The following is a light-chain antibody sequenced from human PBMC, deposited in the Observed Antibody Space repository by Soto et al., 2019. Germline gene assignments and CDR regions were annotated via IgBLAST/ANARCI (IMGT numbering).Light chain of an antibody. CDR2: AAS. Sequence: DIQMTQSPSSLSASVGDRVTITCRASQTINTYLNWYQQKPGKAPKLLIYAASSLQSGVPSRFSGSGSGTDFTLTISSLQPEDFATYYCQQSYSNFWTFGQGTKVEIQ. V-gene: IGKV1-39*01. J-gene: IGKJ1*01. CDR1: QTINTY. CDR3: QQSYSNFWT.